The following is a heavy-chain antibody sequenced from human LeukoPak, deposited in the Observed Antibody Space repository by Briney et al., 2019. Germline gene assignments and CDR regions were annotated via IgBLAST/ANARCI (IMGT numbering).Heavy chain of an antibody. CDR1: GFTFSTYA. Sequence: GGSLRLSCAASGFTFSTYAMSWVRQAPGQGLEWVSTITGTGGSTYYADSVKGRFTISRDNSKNTLYLQMNRLRAEDTAVYYCARDSYGDFSFDYWGQGTLVTVSS. V-gene: IGHV3-23*01. D-gene: IGHD4-17*01. CDR3: ARDSYGDFSFDY. CDR2: ITGTGGST. J-gene: IGHJ4*02.